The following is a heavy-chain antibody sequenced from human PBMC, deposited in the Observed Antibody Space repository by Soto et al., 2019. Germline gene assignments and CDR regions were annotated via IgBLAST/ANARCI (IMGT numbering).Heavy chain of an antibody. Sequence: SETLSLTCTVSGGSINTYYWSWIRQPPGKGLEWIGYVDYSGNSDSSPSLKSRVTISIDTSKKQVSMKLNSVTAADTAVYYCARNWSSVAGRFNFDYWGQGTPVTVSS. D-gene: IGHD6-19*01. CDR1: GGSINTYY. CDR3: ARNWSSVAGRFNFDY. J-gene: IGHJ4*02. V-gene: IGHV4-59*01. CDR2: VDYSGNS.